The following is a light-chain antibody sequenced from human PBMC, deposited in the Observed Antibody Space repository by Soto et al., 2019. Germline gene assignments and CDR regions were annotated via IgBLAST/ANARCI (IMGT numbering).Light chain of an antibody. Sequence: EIVMTQSPATLSVSPGERATLSCRASQSVSSNLAWYQQKPGQAPRLLIYGASIRATGIPARFSGSGSGTEFTLTISSLQSEDFAVYYWQQYNNWPTFGQGTKVEIK. CDR1: QSVSSN. J-gene: IGKJ1*01. CDR3: QQYNNWPT. CDR2: GAS. V-gene: IGKV3D-15*01.